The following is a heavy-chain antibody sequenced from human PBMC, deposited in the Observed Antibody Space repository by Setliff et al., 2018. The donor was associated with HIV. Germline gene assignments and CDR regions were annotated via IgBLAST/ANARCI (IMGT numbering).Heavy chain of an antibody. Sequence: SETLSLICTVSGGSISGHYWSWIRQPPGKGLEWIAYIFYTGSTNYNPSLKSRVTISVDTSKNQFFLKLSSVTAADTAVYYCVRGYCSSTTCYDDYYYMDVWGKGSTVTVSS. D-gene: IGHD2-2*01. CDR2: IFYTGST. J-gene: IGHJ6*03. CDR3: VRGYCSSTTCYDDYYYMDV. V-gene: IGHV4-59*11. CDR1: GGSISGHY.